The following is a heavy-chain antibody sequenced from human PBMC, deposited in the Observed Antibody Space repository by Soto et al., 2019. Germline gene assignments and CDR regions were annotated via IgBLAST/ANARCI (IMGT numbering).Heavy chain of an antibody. Sequence: PGGSLRLSCTASGFTFSNYAMSWVRQAPGMGLEWVSTISDSGVNTFFGDSMKDRFTISRDNSKSTVCLQLNTVRAEDTAIYYCARAIGADFFDYWGQGTLVTVSS. D-gene: IGHD6-25*01. CDR3: ARAIGADFFDY. CDR1: GFTFSNYA. V-gene: IGHV3-23*01. CDR2: ISDSGVNT. J-gene: IGHJ4*02.